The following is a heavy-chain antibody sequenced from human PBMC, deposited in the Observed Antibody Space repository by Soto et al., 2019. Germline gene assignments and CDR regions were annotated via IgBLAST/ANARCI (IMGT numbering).Heavy chain of an antibody. J-gene: IGHJ4*02. D-gene: IGHD4-4*01. CDR3: ARGMTTVTTIDY. CDR2: IYHRGST. Sequence: QLQLQESGSGLVKPSQTLALTCAVSGGSISSGGYSWGWNRQPPGKGLVRIGYIYHRGSTYYNPSLMSRVTISVDSAKNQFSLKISSVTAADTAVYYCARGMTTVTTIDYWGQGTLVTGSS. V-gene: IGHV4-30-2*01. CDR1: GGSISSGGYS.